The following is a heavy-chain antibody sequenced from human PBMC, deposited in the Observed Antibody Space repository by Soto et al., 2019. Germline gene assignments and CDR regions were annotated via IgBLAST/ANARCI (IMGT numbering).Heavy chain of an antibody. CDR3: ARESVDIVATTRVSGGLDV. Sequence: QVQLVQSGAEVKKPGASVKVSCKASGDTFTTYYMRWVRQAPGQGLEWMGIINPRGGTTSYAQKFQGRVTMTRDTSTSTVYMELSSLRSEDTAVYYCARESVDIVATTRVSGGLDVWGQGTTVTVSS. V-gene: IGHV1-46*01. CDR1: GDTFTTYY. CDR2: INPRGGTT. D-gene: IGHD5-12*01. J-gene: IGHJ6*02.